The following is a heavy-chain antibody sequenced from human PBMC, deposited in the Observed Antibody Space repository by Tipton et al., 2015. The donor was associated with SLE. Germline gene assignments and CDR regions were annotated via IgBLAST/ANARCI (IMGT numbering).Heavy chain of an antibody. Sequence: RSLRLSCATSGFSFDDYAMHWVRQTPGKGLEWVSGISWNSGSKAYADSVKGRFTISRDNAKTSLYLQMNSLRAEDTALYYCARMGGSHRNYWGQGTLVIVSS. CDR3: ARMGGSHRNY. D-gene: IGHD1-26*01. CDR2: ISWNSGSK. V-gene: IGHV3-9*01. CDR1: GFSFDDYA. J-gene: IGHJ4*02.